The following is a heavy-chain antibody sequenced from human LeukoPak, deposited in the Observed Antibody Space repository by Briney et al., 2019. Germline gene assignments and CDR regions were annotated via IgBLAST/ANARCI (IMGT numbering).Heavy chain of an antibody. D-gene: IGHD2-2*01. Sequence: VASVKVSCKASGGTFSSYAISRVRQAPGQGLEWMGGIIPIFGTANYAQKFQGRVTITADESTSTAYMELSSLRSEDTAVYYCAREYPRDAFDIWGQGTMVTVSS. J-gene: IGHJ3*02. CDR3: AREYPRDAFDI. CDR2: IIPIFGTA. CDR1: GGTFSSYA. V-gene: IGHV1-69*13.